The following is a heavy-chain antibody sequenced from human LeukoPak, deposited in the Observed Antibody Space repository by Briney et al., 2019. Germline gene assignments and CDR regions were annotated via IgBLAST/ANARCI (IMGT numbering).Heavy chain of an antibody. D-gene: IGHD1-26*01. CDR2: IKEDGSEK. V-gene: IGHV3-7*01. Sequence: GGSLRLSCAASGFTFSNYWMSWVRQAPGKGLEWVANIKEDGSEKYYVDSVKGRFTISRDNSKNTLYLQMNSLRAEDTAVYYCAKGQTVGDYWGQGTLVTVSS. J-gene: IGHJ4*02. CDR3: AKGQTVGDY. CDR1: GFTFSNYW.